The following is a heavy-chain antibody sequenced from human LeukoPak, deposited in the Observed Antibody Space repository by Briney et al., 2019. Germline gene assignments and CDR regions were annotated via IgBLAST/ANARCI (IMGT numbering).Heavy chain of an antibody. CDR2: IYHTGST. V-gene: IGHV4-59*02. Sequence: SETLSLTCTISGGSVSDYYWSWIRQSPGKGLEWIGYIYHTGSTSYSPSLKSRVTISVDTSKNQFSLKLSSVTAADTAVYYCARLGLYYSGYWGQGTLVTVSS. J-gene: IGHJ4*02. D-gene: IGHD2-15*01. CDR1: GGSVSDYY. CDR3: ARLGLYYSGY.